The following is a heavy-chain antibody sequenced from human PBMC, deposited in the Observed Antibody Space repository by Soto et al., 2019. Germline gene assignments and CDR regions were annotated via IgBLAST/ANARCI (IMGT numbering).Heavy chain of an antibody. CDR2: ISGSGGST. Sequence: EVQLLESGGGLVQPGGSLRLSCAASGFTFSSYAMSWVRQAPGKGLEWVSAISGSGGSTYYADSVKGRFTISRDNSKNTLYLLMNSLRAEDTAVYYCAKDPPIYGSGWYYFDYWGQGTLVTVSS. J-gene: IGHJ4*02. V-gene: IGHV3-23*01. D-gene: IGHD6-19*01. CDR1: GFTFSSYA. CDR3: AKDPPIYGSGWYYFDY.